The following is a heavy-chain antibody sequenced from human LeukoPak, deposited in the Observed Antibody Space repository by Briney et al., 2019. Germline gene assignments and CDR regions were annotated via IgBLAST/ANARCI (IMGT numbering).Heavy chain of an antibody. V-gene: IGHV1-18*01. J-gene: IGHJ4*02. CDR3: ARDLTY. Sequence: ASVKVSCKASVCTFTSYGIIWGRQAPGQGLEWMGWISAYNGNTDYSQNLHRRVTMTTDTSTNTGLIQLRRLMSDDTALYYCARDLTYWGQGTLVTVS. CDR1: VCTFTSYG. CDR2: ISAYNGNT.